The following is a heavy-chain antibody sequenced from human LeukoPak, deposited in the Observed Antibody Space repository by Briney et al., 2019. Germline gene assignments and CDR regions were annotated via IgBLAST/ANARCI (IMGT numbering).Heavy chain of an antibody. Sequence: SETLSLTCAIYGGSFSDYYWSWVRQPPGKGLEWIGEINHSGSTNYNPSLTSRVTVPVDTSKNQFSLKLSSVTAADTDVYFCARGPPRDFGASGFYYNYWGQGTRVTVSS. CDR3: ARGPPRDFGASGFYYNY. CDR1: GGSFSDYY. V-gene: IGHV4-34*01. J-gene: IGHJ4*02. D-gene: IGHD4/OR15-4a*01. CDR2: INHSGST.